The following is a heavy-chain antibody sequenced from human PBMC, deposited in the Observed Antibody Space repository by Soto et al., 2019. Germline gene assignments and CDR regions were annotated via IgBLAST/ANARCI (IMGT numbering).Heavy chain of an antibody. D-gene: IGHD6-13*01. CDR2: ISGSGDST. Sequence: EVQLLESGGGLVQPGRSLRLSCAASGFTFSSFAMSWVRQAPGKGLEWVSAISGSGDSTYYADSVKGRFTISRDNSKNTLYLQMNGLRAEDTAVYYCAKERSLFVGEMHSSCGDCFDYWGQGTLLTVSS. CDR3: AKERSLFVGEMHSSCGDCFDY. V-gene: IGHV3-23*01. J-gene: IGHJ4*02. CDR1: GFTFSSFA.